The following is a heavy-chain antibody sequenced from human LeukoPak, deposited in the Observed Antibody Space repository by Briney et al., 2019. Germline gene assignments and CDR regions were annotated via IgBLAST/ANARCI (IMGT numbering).Heavy chain of an antibody. V-gene: IGHV3-23*01. CDR1: GFTFSSYA. J-gene: IGHJ4*02. Sequence: GGSLRLSCAASGFTFSSYAMSWVRQAPGKGLEWVSAISGSGGSTYYADSVKGRFTISRDNSKNTLYLQMNSLRAEDTAAYYCAKGSYYDSSGSFYFDYWGQGTLVTVSS. CDR3: AKGSYYDSSGSFYFDY. CDR2: ISGSGGST. D-gene: IGHD3-22*01.